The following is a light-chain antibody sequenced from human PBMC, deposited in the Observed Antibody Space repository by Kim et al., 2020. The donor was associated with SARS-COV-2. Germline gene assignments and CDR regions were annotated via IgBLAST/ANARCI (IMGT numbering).Light chain of an antibody. V-gene: IGLV10-54*04. J-gene: IGLJ3*02. CDR1: TNDIGNEG. CDR3: AAWDNSLSAWV. CDR2: RNN. Sequence: PTGTDTCPGDTNDIGNEGAAWRQQHQGHPPKRLSYRNNNRASGISERCSTARAGSTASLTITGLQPVDEADFICAAWDNSLSAWVFGRGTQRTVL.